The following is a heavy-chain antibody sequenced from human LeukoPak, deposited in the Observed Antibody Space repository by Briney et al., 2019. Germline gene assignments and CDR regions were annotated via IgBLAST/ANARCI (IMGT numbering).Heavy chain of an antibody. J-gene: IGHJ3*02. CDR1: GGSISSGSYY. Sequence: PSQTLSLTCTVSGGSISSGSYYWSWIRQPAGKGLEWIGRIYTSGSTNYNPSLKSRVTISVDTSKNQFSLKLSSVTAADTAVYYCARVLVELQPYGAFDIWGQGTMVTVSS. CDR2: IYTSGST. CDR3: ARVLVELQPYGAFDI. D-gene: IGHD1-26*01. V-gene: IGHV4-61*02.